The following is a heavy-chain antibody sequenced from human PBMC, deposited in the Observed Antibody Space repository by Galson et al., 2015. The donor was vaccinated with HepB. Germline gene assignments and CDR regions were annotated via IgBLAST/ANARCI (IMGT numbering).Heavy chain of an antibody. Sequence: SGAEVKKPGEALKISCQGSGYTFPHYWMSWVRQAPGKGLEWVGRVKSRTFGGTADYGTPVKGRFTISRDDSKHTLSLLMNSLKTEDTAVYYCTTTVRPEDFVDYWGQGSLVTVSS. V-gene: IGHV3-15*01. CDR1: GYTFPHYW. CDR3: TTTVRPEDFVDY. CDR2: VKSRTFGGTA. D-gene: IGHD1-14*01. J-gene: IGHJ4*02.